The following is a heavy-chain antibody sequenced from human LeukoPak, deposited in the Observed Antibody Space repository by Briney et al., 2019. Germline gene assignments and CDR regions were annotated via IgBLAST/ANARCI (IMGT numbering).Heavy chain of an antibody. CDR1: GFTFSNYG. Sequence: GRSLRLFCAASGFTFSNYGMHWVRQAPGKGLEWVAVIWHDGSNKWYADSVKGRFIISRDNSKNTLYVQMDSLRAEDTAVYYCARELHNYFDYWGQGTLVTVSS. J-gene: IGHJ4*02. V-gene: IGHV3-33*01. CDR2: IWHDGSNK. D-gene: IGHD3-10*01. CDR3: ARELHNYFDY.